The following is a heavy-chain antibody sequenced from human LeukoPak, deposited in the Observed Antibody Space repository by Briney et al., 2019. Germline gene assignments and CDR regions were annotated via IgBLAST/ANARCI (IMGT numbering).Heavy chain of an antibody. V-gene: IGHV3-33*01. D-gene: IGHD3-22*01. J-gene: IGHJ4*02. CDR1: GFTFSSYG. Sequence: PGGSLRLSCAASGFTFSSYGMHWVRQAPGKGLEWVAVIWYDGSNKYYADSVRGRFTISRDNSKNTLYLQMNSLRAEDTAVYYCATRSVYYDSSGYTFDYWGQGTPVTVSS. CDR2: IWYDGSNK. CDR3: ATRSVYYDSSGYTFDY.